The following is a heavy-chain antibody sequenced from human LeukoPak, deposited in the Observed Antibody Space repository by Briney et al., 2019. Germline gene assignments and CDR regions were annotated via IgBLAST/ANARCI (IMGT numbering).Heavy chain of an antibody. V-gene: IGHV3-48*01. Sequence: GGSLRLSCAASGFTFSNYNMNWVRQAPGKGLEWVSYITGSSTSIYYADSVKGRFTISRDNAKNTLYLQMNSLRAEDTAVYCCAREPTYTSSWYTTCDYWGQGTLVTVSS. CDR1: GFTFSNYN. CDR2: ITGSSTSI. CDR3: AREPTYTSSWYTTCDY. J-gene: IGHJ4*02. D-gene: IGHD6-13*01.